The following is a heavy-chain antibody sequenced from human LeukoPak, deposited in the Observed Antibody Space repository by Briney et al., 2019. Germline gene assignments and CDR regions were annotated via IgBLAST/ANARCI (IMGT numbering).Heavy chain of an antibody. V-gene: IGHV4-30-4*01. CDR3: ARAGIDSYGTFLDS. CDR1: GGSISSGYDY. Sequence: PSQTLSLTCTVSGGSISSGYDYWVWLLQPPGKGLDGFGSIYHRGSSYPHPSLESRVSMSVDTSKNRFPLRLGSVTAADTAVYFCARAGIDSYGTFLDSWGQGALVTVSS. J-gene: IGHJ4*02. CDR2: IYHRGSS. D-gene: IGHD5-18*01.